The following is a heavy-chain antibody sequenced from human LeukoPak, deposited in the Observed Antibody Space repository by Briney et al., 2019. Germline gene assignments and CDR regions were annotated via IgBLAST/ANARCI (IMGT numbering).Heavy chain of an antibody. V-gene: IGHV3-23*01. CDR2: IDGSGGTT. CDR3: ARSVEGHFDF. D-gene: IGHD1-1*01. Sequence: GGSLRLSCAASGFIFSSYALTWVRQAPGKGLEWVSTIDGSGGTTYYADSVRGRFTISRDNSKSSMYLQMNSLRAEDTAVYYCARSVEGHFDFWGQGTLVTVSS. CDR1: GFIFSSYA. J-gene: IGHJ4*02.